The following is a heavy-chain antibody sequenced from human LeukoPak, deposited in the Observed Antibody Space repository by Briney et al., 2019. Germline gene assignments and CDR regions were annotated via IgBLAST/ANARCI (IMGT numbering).Heavy chain of an antibody. V-gene: IGHV1-69*04. CDR1: GYTFTSYD. J-gene: IGHJ4*02. D-gene: IGHD1-26*01. Sequence: ASVKVSCKASGYTFTSYDINWVRQAPGQGLEWMGRIIPILGIANYAQKFQGRVTITADKSTSTAYMELSSLRSEDTAVYYCAREWGPSGSYFCYWGQGTLVTVSS. CDR3: AREWGPSGSYFCY. CDR2: IIPILGIA.